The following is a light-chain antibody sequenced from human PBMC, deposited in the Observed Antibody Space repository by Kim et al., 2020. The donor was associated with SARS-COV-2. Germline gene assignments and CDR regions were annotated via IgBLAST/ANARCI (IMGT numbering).Light chain of an antibody. CDR3: QQYNNWPLT. Sequence: VSPGERATLSCRASQSVRSTLAWYQQKPGQTPRLLIYGASTRATGIPARFSGSGSGTEFTLTISSLQSEDFAVYYCQQYNNWPLTFGGGTKVDIK. CDR2: GAS. V-gene: IGKV3-15*01. CDR1: QSVRST. J-gene: IGKJ4*01.